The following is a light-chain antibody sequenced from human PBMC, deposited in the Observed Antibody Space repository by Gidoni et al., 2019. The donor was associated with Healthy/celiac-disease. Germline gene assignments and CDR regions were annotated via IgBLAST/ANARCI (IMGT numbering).Light chain of an antibody. CDR3: QQYDNLPPAIT. CDR1: QDISNY. V-gene: IGKV1-33*01. J-gene: IGKJ5*01. Sequence: DIQMTQSPSSLSASVGDRVTITCQAIQDISNYLNWYQQNPGKAPKLLIYDASNWETGVPSRFSGSGAGTDFTFTISSLQPEDSATYYCQQYDNLPPAITFGQGTRLEIK. CDR2: DAS.